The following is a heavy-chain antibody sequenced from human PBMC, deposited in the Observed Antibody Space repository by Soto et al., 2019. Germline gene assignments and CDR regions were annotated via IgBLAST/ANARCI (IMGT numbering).Heavy chain of an antibody. Sequence: QVQLPESGPGLVKPAQTLSITCTVSGGSLRSGGYYWSWIRQHPGKALEWIGYISYRGSTYYNPSLQSRVTISVSTSKNQFSLRVSAVTAADTAVYYCAREGYDYGSGSTEDGYYGMDVWGQGTTVIFSS. CDR1: GGSLRSGGYY. CDR2: ISYRGST. D-gene: IGHD3-10*01. J-gene: IGHJ6*02. V-gene: IGHV4-31*03. CDR3: AREGYDYGSGSTEDGYYGMDV.